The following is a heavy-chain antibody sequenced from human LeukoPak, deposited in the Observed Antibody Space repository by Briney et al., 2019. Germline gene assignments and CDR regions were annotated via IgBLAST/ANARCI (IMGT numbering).Heavy chain of an antibody. CDR1: GGSFSGYY. CDR2: INHSGST. CDR3: ARQSASSTKDGY. V-gene: IGHV4-34*01. D-gene: IGHD1-1*01. Sequence: SETLSLTCAVYGGSFSGYYLSWIRQPPGKGLEWGGEINHSGSTNYNPSLKSRVTISVDTSKNQFSLKLSSVTAADTAVYYCARQSASSTKDGYWGQGTLVTVSS. J-gene: IGHJ4*02.